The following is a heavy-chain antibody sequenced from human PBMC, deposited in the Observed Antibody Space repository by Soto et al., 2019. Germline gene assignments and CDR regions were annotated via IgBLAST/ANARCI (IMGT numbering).Heavy chain of an antibody. CDR2: ISGSGGTT. D-gene: IGHD3-22*01. V-gene: IGHV3-23*01. J-gene: IGHJ4*02. CDR3: AKYYYDRSGSPLAFDY. Sequence: GGSLRLSCAASGFTFSKYALSWVRQAPGKGLEWVSAISGSGGTTHYEDSVKGRVTISRDNSKDTVFLQMNSLRAEDTAVYSCAKYYYDRSGSPLAFDYWGQGTLITVSS. CDR1: GFTFSKYA.